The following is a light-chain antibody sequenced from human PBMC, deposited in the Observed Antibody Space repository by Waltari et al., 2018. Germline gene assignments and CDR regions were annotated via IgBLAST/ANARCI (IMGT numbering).Light chain of an antibody. J-gene: IGKJ2*01. CDR2: KAS. CDR1: QSISSW. Sequence: SQSISSWLAWYQQKPGKAPKLLIYKASSLESGVPSRFSGSGSGTEFTLTISSLQPDDFATYYCQQYNSYSYTFGQGTKLEIK. CDR3: QQYNSYSYT. V-gene: IGKV1-5*03.